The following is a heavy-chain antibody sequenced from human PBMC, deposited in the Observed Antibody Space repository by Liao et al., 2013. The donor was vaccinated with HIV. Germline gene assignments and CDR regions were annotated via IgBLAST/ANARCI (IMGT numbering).Heavy chain of an antibody. J-gene: IGHJ1*01. Sequence: QLQLQESGPGLVKPSETLSLTCTVSGGSISSSGYYWGWIRQPPGKGLEWIGNIYYSGSTYYNPSLKSRVTISVDTSKNQFSLKLSSVTAADTAVYYCANTYYDFWSGSSRGPQYFQHWGQGTLVTVSS. CDR1: GGSISSSGYY. CDR3: ANTYYDFWSGSSRGPQYFQH. D-gene: IGHD3-3*01. V-gene: IGHV4-39*07. CDR2: IYYSGST.